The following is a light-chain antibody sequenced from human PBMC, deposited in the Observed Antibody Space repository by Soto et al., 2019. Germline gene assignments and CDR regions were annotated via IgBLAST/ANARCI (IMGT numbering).Light chain of an antibody. V-gene: IGLV2-14*01. J-gene: IGLJ1*01. CDR1: SSDVGGYIY. CDR3: SSHKTSSSYV. CDR2: DVT. Sequence: QSVLTQPASVSGSPGQSITISCTGTSSDVGGYIYVSWYQQHPGKAPKLMIYDVTSRPSGVSYRFSGSKSGNTASLTISGLQAEDEAAYYCSSHKTSSSYVFGTGTKVTVL.